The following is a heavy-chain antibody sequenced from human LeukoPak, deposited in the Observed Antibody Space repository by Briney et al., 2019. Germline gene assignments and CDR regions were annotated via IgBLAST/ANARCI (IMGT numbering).Heavy chain of an antibody. CDR3: ARGGVTTIWFDP. V-gene: IGHV1-69*05. Sequence: SVKVSCKASGGTFSSYAISWVRQAPGQGLKWMGGIIPIFGTANYAQKFQGRVTITTDESTSTAYMELSSLRSEDTAVYYCARGGVTTIWFDPWGQGTLVTVSS. CDR2: IIPIFGTA. J-gene: IGHJ5*02. D-gene: IGHD4-11*01. CDR1: GGTFSSYA.